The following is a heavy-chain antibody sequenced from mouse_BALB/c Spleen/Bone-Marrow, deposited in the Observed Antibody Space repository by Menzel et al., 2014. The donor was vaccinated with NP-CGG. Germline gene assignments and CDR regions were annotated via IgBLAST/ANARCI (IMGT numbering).Heavy chain of an antibody. V-gene: IGHV5-9-3*01. CDR3: ARYYGSSYDY. CDR1: GFTFSSYA. D-gene: IGHD1-1*01. CDR2: ISSGGNYT. Sequence: VKLMEPGGGLVKPGGFLKLSCAASGFTFSSYAMSWVRQTPEKRLEWVATISSGGNYTYYPDSVKGRFTISRDNAKNTLYLQMSSLRSEDTAMYYCARYYGSSYDYWGQGTTLTVSS. J-gene: IGHJ2*01.